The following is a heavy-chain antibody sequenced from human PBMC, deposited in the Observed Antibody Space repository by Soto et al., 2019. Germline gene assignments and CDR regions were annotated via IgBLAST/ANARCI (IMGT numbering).Heavy chain of an antibody. CDR2: IIPIFGTA. V-gene: IGHV1-69*13. D-gene: IGHD1-20*01. J-gene: IGHJ6*02. CDR3: ARSITRTYYYYYGMDV. CDR1: GGTFSSYA. Sequence: SVKVSCKASGGTFSSYAISWVRQAPGQGLEWMGGIIPIFGTANYAQKFQGRVTITADESTSTAYMELSSLRSEDTAVYYCARSITRTYYYYYGMDVWGQGTTVTVSS.